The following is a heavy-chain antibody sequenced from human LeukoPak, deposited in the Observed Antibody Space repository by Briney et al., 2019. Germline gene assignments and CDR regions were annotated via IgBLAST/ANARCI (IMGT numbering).Heavy chain of an antibody. Sequence: PSETLSLTCTVSGGSISSYYWSWIRQPPGKGLEWIGYIHYSGSTNYNPSLKSRVTMSVDTSKNQFSLKLSSVTAADTAVYYCARDREYSSSPGYYYYMDVWGKGTTVTVSS. CDR3: ARDREYSSSPGYYYYMDV. J-gene: IGHJ6*03. CDR2: IHYSGST. V-gene: IGHV4-59*12. D-gene: IGHD6-6*01. CDR1: GGSISSYY.